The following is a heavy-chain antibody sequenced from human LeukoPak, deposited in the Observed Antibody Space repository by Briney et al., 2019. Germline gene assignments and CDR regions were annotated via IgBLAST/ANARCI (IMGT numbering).Heavy chain of an antibody. CDR1: GYTFTGYY. CDR3: ARQYSSSWNIDY. CDR2: INPNSGGT. Sequence: ASVKVSCKASGYTFTGYYMHWVRQAPGQGLEWMGWINPNSGGTNYVQKFQGRVTMTRDTSISTAYMELSRLRSDDTAVYYCARQYSSSWNIDYWGQGTLVTVSS. D-gene: IGHD6-13*01. J-gene: IGHJ4*02. V-gene: IGHV1-2*02.